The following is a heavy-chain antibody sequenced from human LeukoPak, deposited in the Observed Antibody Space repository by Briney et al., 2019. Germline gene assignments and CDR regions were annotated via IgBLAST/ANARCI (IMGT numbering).Heavy chain of an antibody. J-gene: IGHJ4*02. Sequence: SETLSLTCTVSGGSISSSSYYWGWIRQPPGKGLEWIGSIYYSGSTYYNPSLKSRVTISVDTSKNQFSLKLSSVTAADTAVYYCARYGIAAGFDYWGQGTLVTVSS. CDR3: ARYGIAAGFDY. D-gene: IGHD6-13*01. V-gene: IGHV4-39*01. CDR2: IYYSGST. CDR1: GGSISSSSYY.